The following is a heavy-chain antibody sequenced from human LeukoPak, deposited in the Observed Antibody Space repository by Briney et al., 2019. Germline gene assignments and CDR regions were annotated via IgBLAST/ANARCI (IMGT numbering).Heavy chain of an antibody. CDR1: GFSFRHYG. V-gene: IGHV3-30*02. J-gene: IGHJ4*02. CDR2: INYDGSNK. Sequence: GGSLRLSCAASGFSFRHYGMHWVRQAPGKGLEWVAFINYDGSNKYYADSVKGRFTISRDNSKNTLYLEINSLSADDTAVYYCATTDTTCYWGQGTLVTVSS. CDR3: ATTDTTCY. D-gene: IGHD1-14*01.